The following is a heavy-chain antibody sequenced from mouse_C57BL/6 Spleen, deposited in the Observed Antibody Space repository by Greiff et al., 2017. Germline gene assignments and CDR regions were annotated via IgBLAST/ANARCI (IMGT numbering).Heavy chain of an antibody. D-gene: IGHD4-1*01. CDR3: AREGVTGTGYFDV. V-gene: IGHV3-3*01. CDR2: TFYSGIT. J-gene: IGHJ1*03. Sequence: EVQLQQSGPSLVRPSQTLSLTCTVTGFSITSDCYWIWIRQFPGNKLEYIGYTFYSGITYYNPSLESRTYITRDTSKNQFSLKLSSVTTEDTATYYCAREGVTGTGYFDVWGTGTTVTVSS. CDR1: GFSITSDCY.